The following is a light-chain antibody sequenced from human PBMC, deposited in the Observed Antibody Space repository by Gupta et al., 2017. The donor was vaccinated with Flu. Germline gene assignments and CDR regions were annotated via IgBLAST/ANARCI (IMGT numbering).Light chain of an antibody. Sequence: VSREESATRSCRASQGISSNVGWYQKKAGQAPRLLICGASSRTTGIPARFSSRGWGAEFTLTISSLQSEDSAVYCWQHYNSWPRTFGQGTKLEIK. CDR3: QHYNSWPRT. V-gene: IGKV3-15*01. CDR1: QGISSN. CDR2: GAS. J-gene: IGKJ2*01.